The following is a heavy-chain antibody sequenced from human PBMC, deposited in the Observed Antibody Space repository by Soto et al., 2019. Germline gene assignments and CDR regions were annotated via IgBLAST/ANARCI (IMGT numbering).Heavy chain of an antibody. D-gene: IGHD3-10*01. V-gene: IGHV4-34*01. CDR1: GGSFSGYY. CDR3: ARGRVSGNGVRPAKWFDP. CDR2: INHSGST. Sequence: QVQLQQWGAGLLKPSETLSLTCAVYGGSFSGYYWSWIRQPPGKGLEWIGEINHSGSTNYNPSLKSRVTISVDTSTNQFSLRLSSVTAADTAVYYCARGRVSGNGVRPAKWFDPWGQGALVTVSS. J-gene: IGHJ5*02.